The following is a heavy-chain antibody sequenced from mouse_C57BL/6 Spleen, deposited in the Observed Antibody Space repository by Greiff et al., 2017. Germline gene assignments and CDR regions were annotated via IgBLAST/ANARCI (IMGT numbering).Heavy chain of an antibody. V-gene: IGHV1-55*01. CDR3: ARESYYGSRYYYSMDY. J-gene: IGHJ4*01. D-gene: IGHD1-1*01. CDR2: IYPGSGST. CDR1: GYTFTSYW. Sequence: QVQLQQPGAELVKPGASVKMSCKASGYTFTSYWITWVKQRPGQGLEWIGDIYPGSGSTNYNEKFKSKATLPVDTSSSTAYMQLSSLTSVYSAVYYCARESYYGSRYYYSMDYWGQGTSVTVSS.